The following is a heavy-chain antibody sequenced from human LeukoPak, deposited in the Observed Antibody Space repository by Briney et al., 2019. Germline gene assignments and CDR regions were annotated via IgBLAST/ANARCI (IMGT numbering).Heavy chain of an antibody. CDR2: INPNSGGT. Sequence: APVKVSCKASGYTFSGYYLHWVRQAPGQGLEWMGWINPNSGGTNYAQKFQGRVTMTRDTSITTAYMELSSLRSDDTAVYYCTREDYWGQGTLVTVSS. CDR1: GYTFSGYY. V-gene: IGHV1-2*02. J-gene: IGHJ4*02. CDR3: TREDY.